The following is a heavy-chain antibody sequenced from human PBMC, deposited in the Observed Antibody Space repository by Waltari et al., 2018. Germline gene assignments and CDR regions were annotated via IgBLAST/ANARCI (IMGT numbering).Heavy chain of an antibody. CDR2: IRSSGSTS. D-gene: IGHD4-17*01. J-gene: IGHJ5*02. Sequence: EEHLVESGGGLVQPGGSLRLSCAASGFIFSNYEMNWIRQAPGEGLEWVSYIRSSGSTSYYADSAKGRFTISRDNAKNSLYLQMNSLRAEDTAVYYCARRDDYGDDPFWTWGQGTLVTVSS. CDR1: GFIFSNYE. V-gene: IGHV3-48*03. CDR3: ARRDDYGDDPFWT.